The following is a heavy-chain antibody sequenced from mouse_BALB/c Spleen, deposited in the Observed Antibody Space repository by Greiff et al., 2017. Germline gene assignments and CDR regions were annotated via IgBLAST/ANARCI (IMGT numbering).Heavy chain of an antibody. CDR2: INPSNGRT. CDR3: ARFGYDGSHYYAMDY. CDR1: GYTFTSYW. D-gene: IGHD2-2*01. Sequence: SGAELVKPGASVKLSCKASGYTFTSYWMHWVKQRPGQGLEWIGEINPSNGRTNYNEKFKSKATLTVDKSSSTAYMQLSSLTSEDSAVYYCARFGYDGSHYYAMDYWGQGTSVTVSS. J-gene: IGHJ4*01. V-gene: IGHV1S81*02.